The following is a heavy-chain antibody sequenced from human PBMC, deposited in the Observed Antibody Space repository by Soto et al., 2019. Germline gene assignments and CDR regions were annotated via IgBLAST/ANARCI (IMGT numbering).Heavy chain of an antibody. V-gene: IGHV3-23*01. D-gene: IGHD1-26*01. Sequence: EVRLLESGGGLVQPGESLRLSCAASGFTFNNYAMNWVRQAPGKGLEWVSSISGSGVSTHYADSVKGRFTISRDNSNNTLFLQMTSRRAEDTAVFFCARSVGAKFWGQGTLVTVSS. CDR1: GFTFNNYA. CDR2: ISGSGVST. J-gene: IGHJ4*02. CDR3: ARSVGAKF.